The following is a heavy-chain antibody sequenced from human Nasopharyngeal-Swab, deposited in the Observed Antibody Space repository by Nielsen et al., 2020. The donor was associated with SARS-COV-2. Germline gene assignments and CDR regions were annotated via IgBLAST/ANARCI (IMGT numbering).Heavy chain of an antibody. D-gene: IGHD1-26*01. V-gene: IGHV3-74*03. CDR2: INMYGGST. CDR3: VRGPIEGATGYFQH. CDR1: GFTFSSYW. J-gene: IGHJ1*01. Sequence: GESLKISCAASGFTFSSYWMHRVRQAPGKGLVWVSRINMYGGSTTYADSVKGRFTISRDNAKNTLYLQMNSLRAEDTAVYYCVRGPIEGATGYFQHWGQGALVTVSS.